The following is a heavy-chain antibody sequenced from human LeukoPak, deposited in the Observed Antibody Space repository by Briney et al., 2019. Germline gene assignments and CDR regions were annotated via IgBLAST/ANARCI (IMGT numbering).Heavy chain of an antibody. J-gene: IGHJ4*02. Sequence: RWASVQVSCKASGGTFSSYAISWVRQAPGQGLEWMGGIIPIFGTANYAQKFQGRVTITTDESTSTAYMELSSLRSEDTAVYYCARVSIAAAGTLDYWGQGTLVTVSS. V-gene: IGHV1-69*05. CDR3: ARVSIAAAGTLDY. CDR2: IIPIFGTA. D-gene: IGHD6-13*01. CDR1: GGTFSSYA.